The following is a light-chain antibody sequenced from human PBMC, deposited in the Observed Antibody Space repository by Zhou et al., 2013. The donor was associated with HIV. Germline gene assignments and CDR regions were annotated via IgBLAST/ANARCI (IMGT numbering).Light chain of an antibody. CDR2: LAS. CDR1: QTLLHSNGYDY. V-gene: IGKV2-28*01. J-gene: IGKJ3*01. CDR3: MQSRQTPRT. Sequence: DIVMTQSPLSLSVTPGEPASIACRSSQTLLHSNGYDYLDWYLQKPGQSPQLLISLASSRASGVPDRFSGSGTGTYFTLKISRVEAVDVGVYYCMQSRQTPRTFGPGTKVGYQT.